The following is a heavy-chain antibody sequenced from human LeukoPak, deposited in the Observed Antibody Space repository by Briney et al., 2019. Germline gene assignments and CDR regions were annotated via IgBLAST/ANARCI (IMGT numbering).Heavy chain of an antibody. V-gene: IGHV1-2*02. CDR2: INPNSGGT. CDR3: ARVSFSGSYGHAFDI. J-gene: IGHJ3*02. D-gene: IGHD1-26*01. CDR1: GYTFTGYY. Sequence: ASVKVSCKASGYTFTGYYMHWVRQAPGQGLEWMGWINPNSGGTNYAQKFQGRVTMTRDTSISTAYMELSRLRSDGTAVYYCARVSFSGSYGHAFDIWGQGTMVTVSS.